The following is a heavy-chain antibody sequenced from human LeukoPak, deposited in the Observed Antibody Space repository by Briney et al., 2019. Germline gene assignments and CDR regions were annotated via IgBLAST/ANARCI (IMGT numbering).Heavy chain of an antibody. CDR1: GYTFTGYY. CDR2: INPNSGGT. V-gene: IGHV1-2*02. Sequence: ASVKVSCKASGYTFTGYYIHWVRQAPGQGLEWMGWINPNSGGTNYAQKFLGRVTMTRDTSISTAYMELSRLRSDDTAVYYCARGYYDSSGSPGEYYYYGMDVWGQGTTVTVSS. CDR3: ARGYYDSSGSPGEYYYYGMDV. D-gene: IGHD3-22*01. J-gene: IGHJ6*02.